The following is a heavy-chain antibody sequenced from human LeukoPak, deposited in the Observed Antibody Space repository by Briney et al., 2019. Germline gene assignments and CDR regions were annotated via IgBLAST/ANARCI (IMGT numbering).Heavy chain of an antibody. D-gene: IGHD6-6*01. Sequence: GGSLRLSCAASEFSVGSNYMTWVRQAPGKGLEWVSLIYSGGSTYYADSVKGRFTISRDNSKNTLYLQMNSLRAEDTAVYYCAKRVAARPHYYFDYWGQGTLVTVSS. J-gene: IGHJ4*02. CDR2: IYSGGST. CDR3: AKRVAARPHYYFDY. V-gene: IGHV3-53*01. CDR1: EFSVGSNY.